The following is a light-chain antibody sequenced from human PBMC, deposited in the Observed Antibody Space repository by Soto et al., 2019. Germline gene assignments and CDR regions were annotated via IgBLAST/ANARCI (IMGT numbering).Light chain of an antibody. V-gene: IGKV1-5*01. CDR3: QQYNSLGT. CDR2: DAS. Sequence: DIQMTQSPCTLSASVGDRVTITCGASQSISSWLAWYQQKPGKAPKLLIYDASSLESGVPSRFSGSGSGTEFTLTISSLQPDDFTTYYCQQYNSLGTLGQGTKVEIK. CDR1: QSISSW. J-gene: IGKJ1*01.